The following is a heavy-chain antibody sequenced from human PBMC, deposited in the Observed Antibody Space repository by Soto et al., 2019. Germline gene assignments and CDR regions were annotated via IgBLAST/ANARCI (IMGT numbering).Heavy chain of an antibody. CDR2: INDGNGKT. V-gene: IGHV1-3*01. CDR3: ARDMGGWPDY. D-gene: IGHD6-19*01. CDR1: GYTFTSYA. Sequence: ASGKVSCNASGYTFTSYAIDWLRHAPGQRIEWMGWINDGNGKTKYSKKLQDRVTITRETSASKEYMELSRLRSEEKAVYYCARDMGGWPDYWGQGTLVTVSS. J-gene: IGHJ4*02.